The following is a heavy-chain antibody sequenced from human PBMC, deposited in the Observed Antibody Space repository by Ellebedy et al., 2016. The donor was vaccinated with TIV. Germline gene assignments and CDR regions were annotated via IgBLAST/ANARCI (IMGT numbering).Heavy chain of an antibody. V-gene: IGHV3-23*01. CDR2: VSENDGRT. CDR3: TKRADNWGFFDY. Sequence: PGGSLRLSCAASGFTFTTYSMNWVRQAPGKGLEWISAVSENDGRTFYADSVKGRFSISRENFKNTLFLQMHSLAAGDTDVYYCTKRADNWGFFDYWGHGTLVTVSS. J-gene: IGHJ4*01. CDR1: GFTFTTYS. D-gene: IGHD1-1*01.